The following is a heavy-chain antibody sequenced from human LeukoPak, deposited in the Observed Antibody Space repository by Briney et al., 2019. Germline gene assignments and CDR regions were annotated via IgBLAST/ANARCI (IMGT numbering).Heavy chain of an antibody. CDR2: IYHSGST. CDR3: ARAPDGYLDP. Sequence: PSQTLSLTCAVSGGSISSGGYSWSWIRQPPGKGLEWIGYIYHSGSTYYNPSLKSRVTISVDRSKNQFSLKLSSVTAADTAVYYRARAPDGYLDPWGQGTLVTVSS. J-gene: IGHJ5*02. CDR1: GGSISSGGYS. D-gene: IGHD5-12*01. V-gene: IGHV4-30-2*01.